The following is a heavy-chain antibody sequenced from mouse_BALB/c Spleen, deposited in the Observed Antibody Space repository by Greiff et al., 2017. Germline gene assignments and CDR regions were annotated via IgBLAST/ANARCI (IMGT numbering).Heavy chain of an antibody. D-gene: IGHD2-1*01. CDR2: IWSGGST. Sequence: QVQLKESGPGLVQPSQSLSITCTVSGFSLTSYGVHWVRQSPGKGLEWLGVIWSGGSTDYNAAFISRLSISKDNSKSQVFFKMNSLQANDTAIYYCARNWVSYGNYLAWFAYWGQGTLVTVSA. CDR1: GFSLTSYG. CDR3: ARNWVSYGNYLAWFAY. V-gene: IGHV2-2*02. J-gene: IGHJ3*01.